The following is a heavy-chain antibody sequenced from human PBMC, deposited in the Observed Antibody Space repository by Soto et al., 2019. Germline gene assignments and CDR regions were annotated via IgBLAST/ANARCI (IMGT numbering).Heavy chain of an antibody. V-gene: IGHV3-48*02. J-gene: IGHJ4*02. CDR3: ARVKYSGSYSPFDY. CDR1: GFTFSTYS. D-gene: IGHD1-26*01. Sequence: EVQLVESGGVLVQPGGSLRLSCAASGFTFSTYSMNWVRQAPGKGLEWVSYISSRSNSIYYADSVKGRFTISRDNAKNSLFLQMNSLRDEDTAVYFCARVKYSGSYSPFDYWGRGTLVTVSS. CDR2: ISSRSNSI.